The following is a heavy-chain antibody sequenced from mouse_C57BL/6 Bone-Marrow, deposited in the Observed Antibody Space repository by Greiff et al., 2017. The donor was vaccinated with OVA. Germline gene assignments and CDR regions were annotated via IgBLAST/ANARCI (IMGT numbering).Heavy chain of an antibody. D-gene: IGHD5-5*01. Sequence: VQLVESGAELMKPGASVKLSCKATGCTFTGYWIEWVKQRPGHGLEWIGAILPGSGSTNYNEKVKGKATFTADTSSNTAYMQLISLTTEDSSIYCCAAYLLFAYWGQGTLVTVSA. CDR3: AAYLLFAY. CDR1: GCTFTGYW. CDR2: ILPGSGST. V-gene: IGHV1-9*01. J-gene: IGHJ3*01.